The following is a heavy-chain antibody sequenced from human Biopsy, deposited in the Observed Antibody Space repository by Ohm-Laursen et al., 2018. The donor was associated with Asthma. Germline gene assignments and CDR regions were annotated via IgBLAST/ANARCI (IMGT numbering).Heavy chain of an antibody. CDR2: ISYDGSNK. J-gene: IGHJ4*02. V-gene: IGHV3-30*03. CDR1: GFTFSSYG. D-gene: IGHD3-3*01. CDR3: ASQSSGPDFWGGYYYFDY. Sequence: SLRLSCTASGFTFSSYGMHWVRQAPGKGLEWVAVISYDGSNKYYADSVKVRFTISRDNSKNTLYLQMNSLRAEDTAVYYCASQSSGPDFWGGYYYFDYWGQGTLVTVSS.